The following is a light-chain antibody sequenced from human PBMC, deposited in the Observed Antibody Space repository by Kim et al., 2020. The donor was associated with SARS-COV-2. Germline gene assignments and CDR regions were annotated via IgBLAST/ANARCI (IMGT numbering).Light chain of an antibody. CDR3: QSYDLATWV. CDR1: RSAIGDYY. Sequence: GKTVVIPCTRSRSAIGDYYVQWYQQRPGSAPTTVIYENHQRPSGIPDRFSGSIDSSSNSASLTISGLRTEDEADYYCQSYDLATWVFGGGTQLTVL. V-gene: IGLV6-57*03. CDR2: ENH. J-gene: IGLJ3*02.